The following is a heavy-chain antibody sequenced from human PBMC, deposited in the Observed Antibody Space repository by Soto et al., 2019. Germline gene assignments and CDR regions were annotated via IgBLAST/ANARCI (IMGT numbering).Heavy chain of an antibody. Sequence: QVQLVESGGGVVQPGRSLRLSCVASGFTFSTYPMHWVRQAPGKGLDWVAVISYDGSNKFYADSVKGRFTISRDNSKNTLYLQINSLRGEDTAVYYCARSSTVMGAFDIWGQGTMVTVSS. D-gene: IGHD4-17*01. CDR3: ARSSTVMGAFDI. J-gene: IGHJ3*02. CDR1: GFTFSTYP. V-gene: IGHV3-30-3*01. CDR2: ISYDGSNK.